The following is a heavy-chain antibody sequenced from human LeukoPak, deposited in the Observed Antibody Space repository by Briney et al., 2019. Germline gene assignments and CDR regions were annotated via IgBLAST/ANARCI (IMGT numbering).Heavy chain of an antibody. Sequence: QPGGSLRLSCAASGFTFSAYAMSWVRQAPGKGLEWVSSISDSAGNTYYAASVTGRFTISRDSSRTTLYLQVNSLRAEDTAVYYGAKQSAGVTTGYFDYWGQGTLVTVSS. CDR2: ISDSAGNT. D-gene: IGHD1-26*01. CDR3: AKQSAGVTTGYFDY. J-gene: IGHJ4*02. CDR1: GFTFSAYA. V-gene: IGHV3-23*01.